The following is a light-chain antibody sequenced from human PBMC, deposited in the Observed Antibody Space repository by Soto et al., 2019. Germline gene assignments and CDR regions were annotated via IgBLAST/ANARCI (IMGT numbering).Light chain of an antibody. Sequence: EIVLTQSPATLSLSPGERATLSCRASQSVSRYLAWYQQKPGQAPRLLIYGASTRATGIPARFSGSGSGTEFTLTISSLQSEDFAVYYCQQYNNWPLYTFGQGTKLEIK. J-gene: IGKJ2*01. CDR2: GAS. CDR1: QSVSRY. CDR3: QQYNNWPLYT. V-gene: IGKV3-15*01.